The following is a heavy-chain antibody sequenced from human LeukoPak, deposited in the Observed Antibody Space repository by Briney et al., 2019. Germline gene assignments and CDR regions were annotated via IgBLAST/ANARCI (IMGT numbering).Heavy chain of an antibody. Sequence: PSETLSLTCAVYGGSFSGYYWSWIRQPPGKGLEWIGEINHSGSTNYNPSLKSRVTISVDTSKNQFSLNLNSVTAAHTAVYYCARGKGTHIGSYYWFDPWGQGTLVTVSS. CDR1: GGSFSGYY. D-gene: IGHD1-26*01. J-gene: IGHJ5*02. V-gene: IGHV4-34*01. CDR2: INHSGST. CDR3: ARGKGTHIGSYYWFDP.